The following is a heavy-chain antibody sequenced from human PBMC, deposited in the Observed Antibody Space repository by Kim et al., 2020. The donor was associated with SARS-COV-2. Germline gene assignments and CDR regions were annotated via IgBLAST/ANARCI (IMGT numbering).Heavy chain of an antibody. V-gene: IGHV1-18*01. Sequence: ASVKVSCKASGYTFTSYGISRVRQAPGQGLEWMGWISAYNGNTNYAQKLQGRVTMTTDTSTSTAYMELRSLRSDDTAVYYCARGAATIGSVIYSISEFVYWGQGTLVTVCS. D-gene: IGHD5-12*01. CDR3: ARGAATIGSVIYSISEFVY. J-gene: IGHJ4*02. CDR1: GYTFTSYG. CDR2: ISAYNGNT.